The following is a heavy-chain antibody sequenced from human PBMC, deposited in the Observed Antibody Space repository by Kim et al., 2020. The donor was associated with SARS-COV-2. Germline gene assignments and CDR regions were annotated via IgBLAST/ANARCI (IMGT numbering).Heavy chain of an antibody. D-gene: IGHD1-26*01. CDR3: ATRSSP. Sequence: GGSLRLSCAASGFSFSSYAMMWVRQAPGKGLEWVSGISDRGDRTYYADSVRGRFTISRDNSMNTLYLQMNSLRAEDTAVYYCATRSSPWGQGTLVTVSS. V-gene: IGHV3-23*01. CDR2: ISDRGDRT. CDR1: GFSFSSYA. J-gene: IGHJ5*02.